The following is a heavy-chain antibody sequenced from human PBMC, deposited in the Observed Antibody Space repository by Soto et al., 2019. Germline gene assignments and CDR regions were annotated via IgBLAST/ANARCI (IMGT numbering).Heavy chain of an antibody. D-gene: IGHD6-19*01. Sequence: EASVKVSCKASGYTFTSYGISWVRQAPGQGLEWMGWISAYNGNTNYAQKLQGRVTMTTDTSTSTAYMELRSLRSDDTAGYYCARDSEVAGVYYYYGMDVWGQGTTVTVSS. CDR1: GYTFTSYG. CDR2: ISAYNGNT. CDR3: ARDSEVAGVYYYYGMDV. J-gene: IGHJ6*02. V-gene: IGHV1-18*04.